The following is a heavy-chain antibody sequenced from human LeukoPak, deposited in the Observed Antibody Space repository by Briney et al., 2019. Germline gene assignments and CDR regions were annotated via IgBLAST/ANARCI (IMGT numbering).Heavy chain of an antibody. CDR1: GGSISRYY. J-gene: IGHJ3*02. D-gene: IGHD3-22*01. CDR3: ASHRRTAYYYDSSGFDAFDI. V-gene: IGHV4-59*08. CDR2: IYYSGST. Sequence: KPSETLSLTCTVSGGSISRYYWSWIRQPPGKGLEWIGYIYYSGSTNYNPSLKRRVNISGDKSKNQFSLKLSSVTAADTAVYYCASHRRTAYYYDSSGFDAFDIWGQGTMVTVSS.